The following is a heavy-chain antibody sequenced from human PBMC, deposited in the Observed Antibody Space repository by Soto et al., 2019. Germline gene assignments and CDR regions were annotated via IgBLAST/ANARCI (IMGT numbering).Heavy chain of an antibody. CDR3: ARDFTDSSGPTLGMGV. Sequence: SVKVSCKASGGTFSSYAISCVRQAPGQGLEWMGGIIPIFGTANYAQKFQGRVTITADESTSTAYMELRSLRSDDTAVYYCARDFTDSSGPTLGMGVWGQGTTVTVSS. CDR1: GGTFSSYA. CDR2: IIPIFGTA. V-gene: IGHV1-69*13. D-gene: IGHD6-19*01. J-gene: IGHJ6*02.